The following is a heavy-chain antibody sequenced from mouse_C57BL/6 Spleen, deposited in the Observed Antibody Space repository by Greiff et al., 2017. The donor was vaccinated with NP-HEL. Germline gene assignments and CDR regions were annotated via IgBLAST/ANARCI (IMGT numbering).Heavy chain of an antibody. CDR3: ARDGSSLYWYFDV. V-gene: IGHV10-1*01. D-gene: IGHD1-1*01. CDR2: IRSKSNNYAT. J-gene: IGHJ1*03. Sequence: DVQLVESGGGLVQPKGSLKLSCAASGFSFNTYAMNWVRQAPGKGVEWVARIRSKSNNYATYYADSVKDRFTISRDDSESMLYLQMNNLKTEDTAMYYCARDGSSLYWYFDVWGTGTTVTVSS. CDR1: GFSFNTYA.